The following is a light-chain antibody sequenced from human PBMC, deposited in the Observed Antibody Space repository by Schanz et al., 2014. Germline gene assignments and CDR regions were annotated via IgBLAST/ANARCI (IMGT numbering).Light chain of an antibody. V-gene: IGLV1-44*01. CDR1: SSNIGSNT. CDR3: AAWDDSLSGPV. Sequence: QSVLTQPPSASGTPGQWVTISCSGSSSNIGSNTVNWYQQFPGTAPKLLIFSNNQRPSGVPDRFSDSKSGTSASLAISGLRFEDEADYFCAAWDDSLSGPVFGGGTKLTVL. CDR2: SNN. J-gene: IGLJ3*02.